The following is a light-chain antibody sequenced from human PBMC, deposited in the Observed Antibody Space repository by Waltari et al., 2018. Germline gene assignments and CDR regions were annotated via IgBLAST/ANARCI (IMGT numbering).Light chain of an antibody. Sequence: QSVLTQPPSASGTPGQRVTISCSGRSSNIGSNYVYWYQQLPGTAPTLLIYRNNQRPSGVPDRFSGSKSGTSASLAISGLRSEDEADYYCAAWDDSLSAVVFGGGTKLTVL. V-gene: IGLV1-47*01. J-gene: IGLJ2*01. CDR3: AAWDDSLSAVV. CDR2: RNN. CDR1: SSNIGSNY.